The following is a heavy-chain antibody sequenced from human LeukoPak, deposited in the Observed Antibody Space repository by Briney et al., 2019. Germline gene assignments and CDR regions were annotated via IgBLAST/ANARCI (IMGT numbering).Heavy chain of an antibody. CDR2: VSYGGTT. J-gene: IGHJ4*02. Sequence: SETLSLTCTVPGGFSSPYFWSWIRQPPGKALEWIGYVSYGGTTNYDPSLRSRVTMSVDTSKKQFSLKLASVTAADTAVYYCARHGYSFVSSYYFDSWGQGILVTVSS. CDR3: ARHGYSFVSSYYFDS. V-gene: IGHV4-59*08. D-gene: IGHD5-18*01. CDR1: GGFSSPYF.